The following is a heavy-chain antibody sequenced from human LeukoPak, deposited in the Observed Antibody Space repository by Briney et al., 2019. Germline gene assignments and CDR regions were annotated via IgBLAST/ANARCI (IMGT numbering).Heavy chain of an antibody. CDR3: ARGAAADDRYYYYYYMDV. Sequence: EASVKVSCKASGGTFSSYAISWVRQAPGQGLEWMGGIIPIFGTANYAQKFQGRVTITADESTSTAYMELSSLRSEDTAVYYCARGAAADDRYYYYYYMDVWGKGTTVTVSS. V-gene: IGHV1-69*13. CDR2: IIPIFGTA. D-gene: IGHD6-13*01. J-gene: IGHJ6*03. CDR1: GGTFSSYA.